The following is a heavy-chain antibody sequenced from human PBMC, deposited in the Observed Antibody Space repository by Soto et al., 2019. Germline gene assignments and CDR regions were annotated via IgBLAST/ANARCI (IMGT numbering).Heavy chain of an antibody. CDR3: ARDARIGTDWYFDL. Sequence: QVQLVESGGGVVQPGRSLRLSCVASGFTFSSYAIHWVHQAPGKGLEWVAAISYDGSGKYYADSLKGRFTISRDNSKNTLYLQMNSLRVEDTAVYYCARDARIGTDWYFDLWDRGTLVTVSS. D-gene: IGHD1-26*01. J-gene: IGHJ2*01. CDR2: ISYDGSGK. CDR1: GFTFSSYA. V-gene: IGHV3-30-3*01.